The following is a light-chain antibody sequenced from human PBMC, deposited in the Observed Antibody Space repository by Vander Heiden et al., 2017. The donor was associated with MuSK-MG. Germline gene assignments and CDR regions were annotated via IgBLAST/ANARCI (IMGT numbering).Light chain of an antibody. CDR2: GAS. V-gene: IGKV3-15*01. CDR1: QSVSSN. CDR3: QQYNTWLLT. Sequence: EIVLTQSPATLSVSPGERATLSCRASQSVSSNLAWYQQKPGQAPRLLIYGASTRATGIPARFSGSASGTEFTLTISILQSEDFAVYYCQQYNTWLLTFGGGTKVEIK. J-gene: IGKJ4*01.